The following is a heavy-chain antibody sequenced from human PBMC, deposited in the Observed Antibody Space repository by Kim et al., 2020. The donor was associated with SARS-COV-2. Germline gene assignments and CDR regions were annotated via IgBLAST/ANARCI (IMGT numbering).Heavy chain of an antibody. Sequence: SETLSLTCNVSGDSMAIYYWNWIRQPPGKGLEWIGHIYYSGSTVYNPSLKSRATLSVDTSKNQFSLSLTSVTAADTALYYFARGHCGGGTCYYQFD. J-gene: IGHJ4*01. CDR3: ARGHCGGGTCYYQFD. D-gene: IGHD2-21*01. CDR1: GDSMAIYY. CDR2: IYYSGST. V-gene: IGHV4-59*13.